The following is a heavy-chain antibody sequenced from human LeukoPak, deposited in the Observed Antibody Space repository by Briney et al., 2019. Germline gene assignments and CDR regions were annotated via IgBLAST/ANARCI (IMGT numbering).Heavy chain of an antibody. CDR3: ARSGRYSYGNFDY. CDR1: GGSISSYY. D-gene: IGHD5-18*01. J-gene: IGHJ4*02. V-gene: IGHV4-59*12. Sequence: SETLSLTCTVSGGSISSYYWSWIRQPPGKGPEWIGYISNSGSTSYNPSLKSRVTISVDTSKNQFSLKLTSVTAADTALYYCARSGRYSYGNFDYWGQGTLVTVSS. CDR2: ISNSGST.